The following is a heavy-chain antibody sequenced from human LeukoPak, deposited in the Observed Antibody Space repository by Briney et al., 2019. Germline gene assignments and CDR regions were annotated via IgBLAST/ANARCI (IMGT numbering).Heavy chain of an antibody. CDR2: IIPIFGTA. V-gene: IGHV1-69*05. CDR1: GGTFSSYA. Sequence: SVKVSCKASGGTFSSYAISWVRQAPGQGLEWMGGIIPIFGTANYAQTFQGRVTITTDESTSTAYMELSSLRSEDAAVYYCARGGYSGYDPTPYYYYYYMDVWGKGTTVTVSS. D-gene: IGHD5-12*01. J-gene: IGHJ6*03. CDR3: ARGGYSGYDPTPYYYYYYMDV.